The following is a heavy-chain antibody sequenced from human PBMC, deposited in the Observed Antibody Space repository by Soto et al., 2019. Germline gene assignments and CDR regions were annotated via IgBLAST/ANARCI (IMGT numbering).Heavy chain of an antibody. J-gene: IGHJ4*02. CDR3: AREGEMATTRRGFGTYFDY. D-gene: IGHD3-16*01. CDR2: IIPIFGTA. CDR1: GGTFSSYA. V-gene: IGHV1-69*12. Sequence: QVQLVQSGAEVKKPGSSVKVSCKASGGTFSSYAISWVRQAPGQGLEWMGGIIPIFGTANYAQKFQGRVTITADESXSXAXXELSSLRSEDTAVYYCAREGEMATTRRGFGTYFDYWGQGTLVTVSS.